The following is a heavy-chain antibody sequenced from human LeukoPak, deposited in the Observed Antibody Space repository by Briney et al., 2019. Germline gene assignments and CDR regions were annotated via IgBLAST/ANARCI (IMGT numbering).Heavy chain of an antibody. CDR2: ISESGGTT. CDR3: AKAARSDSTDY. J-gene: IGHJ4*02. D-gene: IGHD2-21*02. CDR1: GFTFSSYA. Sequence: GGSLRLTCAASGFTFSSYAMNWVRQAPGKGLEWVSSISESGGTTDYADSVKGRFTTSRDNSKNTLCLQMNSLRAEDTAVYYCAKAARSDSTDYWGQGTLVTVSS. V-gene: IGHV3-23*01.